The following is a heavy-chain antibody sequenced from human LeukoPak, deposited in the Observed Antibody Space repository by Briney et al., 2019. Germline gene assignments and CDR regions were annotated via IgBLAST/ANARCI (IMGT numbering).Heavy chain of an antibody. CDR1: GFTFSGYW. CDR3: ARRDYFDD. J-gene: IGHJ4*02. Sequence: GGSLRLSCAASGFTFSGYWMHWVRQAPGKGLVWVAHIKYDGSYTNYADSVKGRFAISRDNAKNTLYLQLNSLRDEDTAVYYCARRDYFDDWGQGSLVTVPS. CDR2: IKYDGSYT. V-gene: IGHV3-74*01.